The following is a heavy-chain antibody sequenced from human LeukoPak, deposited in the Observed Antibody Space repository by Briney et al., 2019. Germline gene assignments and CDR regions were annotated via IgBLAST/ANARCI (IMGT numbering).Heavy chain of an antibody. CDR2: ISWNSGSI. V-gene: IGHV3-9*03. D-gene: IGHD6-6*01. J-gene: IGHJ4*02. CDR3: AKDIGYSSSSGFDY. Sequence: PGRSLRLSCAASGFTFEDYAMHWVRQAPGKGLEWVSGISWNSGSIGYADSVRGRFTISRDNAKNSLYLQMNSLRAEDMALYYCAKDIGYSSSSGFDYWGQGTLVTVSS. CDR1: GFTFEDYA.